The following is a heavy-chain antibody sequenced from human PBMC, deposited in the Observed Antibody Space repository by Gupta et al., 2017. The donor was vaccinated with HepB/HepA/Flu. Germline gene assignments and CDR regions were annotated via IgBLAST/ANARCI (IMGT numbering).Heavy chain of an antibody. CDR3: ARGHTVTPQDLYVYYGMDV. CDR1: GYTFTSYD. J-gene: IGHJ6*02. V-gene: IGHV1-8*01. Sequence: QVQLVQSGAEVKKPGASVKVSCKASGYTFTSYDINWVRQATGQGLEWMGWMNPNSGNTGYAQKFQGRVTMTRNTSISTAYMELSSLRSEDTAVYYCARGHTVTPQDLYVYYGMDVWGQGTTVTVSS. D-gene: IGHD4-17*01. CDR2: MNPNSGNT.